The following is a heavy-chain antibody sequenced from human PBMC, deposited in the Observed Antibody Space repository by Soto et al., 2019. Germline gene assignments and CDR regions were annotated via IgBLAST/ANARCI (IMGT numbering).Heavy chain of an antibody. J-gene: IGHJ6*03. Sequence: GGSLRLSCAASGFTFSSYAMSWVRQAPGKGLEWVSAISGSGGSTYYADSVKGRFTISRDNSKNTLYLQMNSLRAEDTAVYYCAKDAVATALYYYYYYYMDVWGKGTTVTVSS. CDR1: GFTFSSYA. CDR3: AKDAVATALYYYYYYYMDV. CDR2: ISGSGGST. V-gene: IGHV3-23*01. D-gene: IGHD5-12*01.